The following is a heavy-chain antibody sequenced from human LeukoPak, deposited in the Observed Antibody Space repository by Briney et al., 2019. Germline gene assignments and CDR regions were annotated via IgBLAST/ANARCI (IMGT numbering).Heavy chain of an antibody. Sequence: GASVKVSCKASGGTFSSYAISWVRQAPGQGLEWMGIINPSGGSTSYAQKFQGRVTMTRDTSTSTVYMELSSLRSEDTAVYYCASSRYFDWSGTDYWGQGTLVTVSS. D-gene: IGHD3-9*01. CDR3: ASSRYFDWSGTDY. V-gene: IGHV1-46*01. CDR1: GGTFSSYA. CDR2: INPSGGST. J-gene: IGHJ4*02.